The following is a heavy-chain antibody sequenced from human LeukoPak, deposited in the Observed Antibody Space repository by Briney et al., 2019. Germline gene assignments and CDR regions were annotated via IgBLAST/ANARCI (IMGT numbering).Heavy chain of an antibody. CDR1: GYTFTGYY. V-gene: IGHV1-2*02. CDR2: INPNSGGT. D-gene: IGHD2-2*01. J-gene: IGHJ4*02. CDR3: ARDRSSSASWSNY. Sequence: EASVKVSCKASGYTFTGYYMHWVRPAPGQGLEWMGWINPNSGGTNYAQKLQGRVTMTTDTSTSTAYMELRSLRSDDTAVYYCARDRSSSASWSNYWGQGTLVTVSS.